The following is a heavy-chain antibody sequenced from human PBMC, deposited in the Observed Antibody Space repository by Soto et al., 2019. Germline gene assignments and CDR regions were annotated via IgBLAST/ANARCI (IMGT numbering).Heavy chain of an antibody. V-gene: IGHV4-59*01. D-gene: IGHD5-12*01. CDR1: GGSISSYY. CDR3: ARDSGRHGVATIMDYYYYGMDV. J-gene: IGHJ6*02. Sequence: ASETLSLTCTVSGGSISSYYWSWIRQPPGKGLEWIGYIYYSGSTNYNPSLKSRVTISVDTSKNQFSLKLSSVTAADTAVYYCARDSGRHGVATIMDYYYYGMDVWGQGTTVTV. CDR2: IYYSGST.